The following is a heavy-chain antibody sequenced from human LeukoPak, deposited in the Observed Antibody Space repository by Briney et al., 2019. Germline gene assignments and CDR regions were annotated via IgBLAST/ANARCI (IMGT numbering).Heavy chain of an antibody. Sequence: SETLSLTCTVSGGSISSYYWSWIRQPPGKGLVWIGYIYYSGSTNYNPSLKSRVTISVDTSKNQFSLKLSSVTAADTAVYYCAREGIAAHFDYWGQGTLVTVSS. V-gene: IGHV4-59*01. CDR3: AREGIAAHFDY. J-gene: IGHJ4*02. CDR2: IYYSGST. D-gene: IGHD6-13*01. CDR1: GGSISSYY.